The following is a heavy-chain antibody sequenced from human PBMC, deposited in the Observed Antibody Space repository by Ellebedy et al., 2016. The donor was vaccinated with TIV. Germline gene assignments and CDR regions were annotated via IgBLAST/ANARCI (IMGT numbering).Heavy chain of an antibody. Sequence: SETLSLTCTVSGGSISSYYWSWIRQPPGKGLEWVGYIYHNGGTNYSPSLKSRLTISVDTSRNQFSLKLSSVTAADTALYYCAKWSPTLTGSHDDAFEIWGQGKVVTVSS. V-gene: IGHV4-59*08. D-gene: IGHD3-9*01. CDR3: AKWSPTLTGSHDDAFEI. CDR1: GGSISSYY. CDR2: IYHNGGT. J-gene: IGHJ3*02.